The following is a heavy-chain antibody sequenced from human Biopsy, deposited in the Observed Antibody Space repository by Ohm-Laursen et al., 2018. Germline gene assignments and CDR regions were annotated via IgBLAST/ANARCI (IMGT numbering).Heavy chain of an antibody. CDR2: INHSGRT. Sequence: SETLSLTCAVYGESFNGYYWSWIRQTPGQGQEWIGEINHSGRTNYNPSLKSRVTISVDTSKNQFSLTVGSVTAADTAVYYCVRGVDYYDPYHYYALDVWGQGTTDTVSS. V-gene: IGHV4-34*01. CDR1: GESFNGYY. CDR3: VRGVDYYDPYHYYALDV. J-gene: IGHJ6*02. D-gene: IGHD3-22*01.